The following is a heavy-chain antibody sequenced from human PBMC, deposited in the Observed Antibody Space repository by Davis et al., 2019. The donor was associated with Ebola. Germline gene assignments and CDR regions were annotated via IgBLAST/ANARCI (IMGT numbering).Heavy chain of an antibody. CDR1: GYSFTTYG. CDR3: ARGLYSSSWIGGWFDP. Sequence: AASVKVSCKASGYSFTTYGMHWVRQAPGQGLEWMGRINPNSGGTNYAQKFQGRVTMTRDTSISTAYMELSRLRSDDTAVYYCARGLYSSSWIGGWFDPWGQGTLVTVSS. D-gene: IGHD6-13*01. CDR2: INPNSGGT. V-gene: IGHV1-2*06. J-gene: IGHJ5*02.